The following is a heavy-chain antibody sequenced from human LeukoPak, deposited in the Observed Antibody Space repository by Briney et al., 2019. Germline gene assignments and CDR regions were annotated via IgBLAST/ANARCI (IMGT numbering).Heavy chain of an antibody. CDR2: IYSTTGTT. CDR3: ARGYGWFDP. J-gene: IGHJ5*02. CDR1: GASPY. D-gene: IGHD3-10*01. V-gene: IGHV4-4*09. Sequence: PSETLSLTCAVSGASPYWTWIRQPPGKGLEWIGYIYSTTGTTNSKPSLKSRVTMSLDTSKKHLSLKLSAVTAADTAVYYCARGYGWFDPWGQGILVIVSS.